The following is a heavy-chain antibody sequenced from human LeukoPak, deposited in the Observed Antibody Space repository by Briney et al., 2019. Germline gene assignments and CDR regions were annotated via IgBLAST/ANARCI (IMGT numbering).Heavy chain of an antibody. V-gene: IGHV1-2*02. Sequence: ASVKVSCKASGYTFTGYYMHWVRQAPGQGLEWMGWINPNSGGTNYAQKFQGRVTMTRDTSISTAYMELSRLRSDDTAVYYCANTLYSSGWAYFDYWGQGTLVTVSS. D-gene: IGHD6-19*01. CDR3: ANTLYSSGWAYFDY. CDR1: GYTFTGYY. J-gene: IGHJ4*02. CDR2: INPNSGGT.